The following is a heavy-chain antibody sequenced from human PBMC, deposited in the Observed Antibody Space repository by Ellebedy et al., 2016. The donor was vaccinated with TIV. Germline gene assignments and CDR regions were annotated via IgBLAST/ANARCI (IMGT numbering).Heavy chain of an antibody. Sequence: GESLKISCAASGFIFRNYWMSWVRQAPGKGLEWVANIKQDGSEKYYVDSVKGRFTISRDNAKNSLFLQMNSLRGEDTAMYYCAIYGSGSWFDPWGQGTLVTVSS. CDR1: GFIFRNYW. CDR2: IKQDGSEK. D-gene: IGHD3-10*01. V-gene: IGHV3-7*01. CDR3: AIYGSGSWFDP. J-gene: IGHJ5*02.